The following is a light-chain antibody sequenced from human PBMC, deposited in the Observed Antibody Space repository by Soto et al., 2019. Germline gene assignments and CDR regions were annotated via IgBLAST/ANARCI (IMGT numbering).Light chain of an antibody. CDR1: NIGSKN. Sequence: SYELTQPPSVSVALGQTARITCGGNNIGSKNVHWYQQRPGQAPVLVIYRDKKRPSGIPERFSGSKSENTATLTISRAQAGDEAEYYCQAWDTSSTWYVFGTGTKVTVL. J-gene: IGLJ1*01. CDR3: QAWDTSSTWYV. V-gene: IGLV3-9*01. CDR2: RDK.